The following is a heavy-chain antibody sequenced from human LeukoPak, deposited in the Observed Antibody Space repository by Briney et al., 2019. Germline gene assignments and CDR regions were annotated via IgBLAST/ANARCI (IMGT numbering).Heavy chain of an antibody. V-gene: IGHV4-34*01. J-gene: IGHJ4*02. CDR2: IYYSGST. Sequence: PSETLSLTCAVYGGSFSGYYWSWIRQPPGKGLEWIGSIYYSGSTYYNPSLKSRVTISVDTSKNQFSLKLSSVTAADTAVYYCARHGEMRGSGSYYLYYFDYWGQGTLVTVSS. CDR1: GGSFSGYY. D-gene: IGHD3-10*01. CDR3: ARHGEMRGSGSYYLYYFDY.